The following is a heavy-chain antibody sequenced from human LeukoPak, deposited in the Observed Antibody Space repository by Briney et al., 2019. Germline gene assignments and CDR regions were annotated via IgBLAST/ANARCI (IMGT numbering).Heavy chain of an antibody. V-gene: IGHV3-30*02. CDR3: TRFGDYGEY. CDR1: GFTFSSYG. CDR2: IRYDGSNK. J-gene: IGHJ4*02. D-gene: IGHD3-10*01. Sequence: GGSLRLSCAASGFTFSSYGMHWVRQAPGKGLEWVAFIRYDGSNKYYARSVRGRFTISRDNPQNTVYLQMNSLRAEDSALYYCTRFGDYGEYWSQGPWSPSPQ.